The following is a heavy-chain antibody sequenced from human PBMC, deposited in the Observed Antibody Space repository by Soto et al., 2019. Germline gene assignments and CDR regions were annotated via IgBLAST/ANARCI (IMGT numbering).Heavy chain of an antibody. CDR3: ATDPKATYYDFWSGYPQPPYY. CDR1: GYTLTELS. Sequence: GASVKVSCKVSGYTLTELSMHWVRQAPGKGLEWMGGFDPEDGETIYAQKFQGRVTMTEDTSTDTAYMELSSLRSEDTAVYYCATDPKATYYDFWSGYPQPPYYWGQGTLVTV. CDR2: FDPEDGET. V-gene: IGHV1-24*01. J-gene: IGHJ4*02. D-gene: IGHD3-3*01.